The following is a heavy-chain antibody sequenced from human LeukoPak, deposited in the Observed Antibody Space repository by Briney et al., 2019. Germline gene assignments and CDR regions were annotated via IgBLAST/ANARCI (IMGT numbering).Heavy chain of an antibody. CDR2: MNPNSGKT. D-gene: IGHD6-19*01. CDR3: ARGLTSGSYSDY. CDR1: GYTFTSYD. V-gene: IGHV1-8*01. Sequence: GASVKVSCKASGYTFTSYDINWVRQATGQGQEGRGWMNPNSGKTGYAQKFQGRVTMTRNTAISKAYMELRRLRQEDTAGYYCARGLTSGSYSDYWGQGTLVTVSS. J-gene: IGHJ4*02.